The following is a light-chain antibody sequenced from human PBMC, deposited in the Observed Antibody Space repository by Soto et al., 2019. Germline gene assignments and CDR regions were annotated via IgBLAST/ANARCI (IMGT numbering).Light chain of an antibody. CDR2: MIS. CDR3: MQGTHWPWT. Sequence: DVVMTQSPVSLPVTLGQSASISCKSTQGLVYSDGNIYLNWFHQRPGQSPRRLIYMISKRDSGVPDRFSGSGSGTDFTLTISRVEAEDVGVYYCMQGTHWPWTFGQGTKVEMK. J-gene: IGKJ1*01. V-gene: IGKV2-30*01. CDR1: QGLVYSDGNIY.